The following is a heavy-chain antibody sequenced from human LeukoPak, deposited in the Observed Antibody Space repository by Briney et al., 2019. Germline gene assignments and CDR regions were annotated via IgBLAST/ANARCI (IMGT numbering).Heavy chain of an antibody. CDR3: ARAIAAAGTGWFDP. CDR1: GGSFSGYY. Sequence: PSETLSLTCAVYGGSFSGYYRSWIRQPPGKGLEWIGEINHSGSTNYNPSLKSRVTISVDTSKNQFSLKLSSVTAADTAVYYCARAIAAAGTGWFDPWGQGTLVTVSS. CDR2: INHSGST. D-gene: IGHD6-13*01. V-gene: IGHV4-34*01. J-gene: IGHJ5*01.